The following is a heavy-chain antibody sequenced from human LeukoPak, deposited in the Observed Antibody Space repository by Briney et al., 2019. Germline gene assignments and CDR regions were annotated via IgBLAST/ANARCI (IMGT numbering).Heavy chain of an antibody. D-gene: IGHD6-13*01. Sequence: GRSLRLSCAASGFTFSSYGMHWVRRAPGKGLEWVAVISYDGSNKYYADSVKGRFTISRDNSKNTLYLQMNSLRAEDTAVYYCAKLAAAGCWGQGTLVTVSS. CDR1: GFTFSSYG. CDR2: ISYDGSNK. J-gene: IGHJ4*02. V-gene: IGHV3-30*18. CDR3: AKLAAAGC.